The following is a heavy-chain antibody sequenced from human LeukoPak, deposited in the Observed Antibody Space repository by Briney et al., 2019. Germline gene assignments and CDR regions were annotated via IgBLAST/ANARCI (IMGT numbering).Heavy chain of an antibody. CDR3: ARKDYDKTYYYGMDA. J-gene: IGHJ6*02. D-gene: IGHD3-16*01. V-gene: IGHV1-69*04. CDR1: GGTVSSYA. Sequence: GASGKVSCKASGGTVSSYAISWVRQAPGLGLEWLGRIIRILGIANYAQKFQGRVTITADKSTNTAYKELRSLNTDDTAVYYCARKDYDKTYYYGMDAWGQVTTVTVSS. CDR2: IIRILGIA.